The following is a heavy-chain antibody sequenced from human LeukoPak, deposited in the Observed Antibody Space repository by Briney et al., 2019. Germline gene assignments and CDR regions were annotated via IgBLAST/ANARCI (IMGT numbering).Heavy chain of an antibody. V-gene: IGHV4-61*01. D-gene: IGHD6-13*01. Sequence: SETLSLTCTVSGGSVSSGSYYWSWIRQPPGKGLEWIGYIYYSGSTNYNPSPKSRGTISVDTSKNQFSLKLSSVTAADTAVYYCARDRVAAASLDYWGQGTLVTVSS. J-gene: IGHJ4*02. CDR1: GGSVSSGSYY. CDR3: ARDRVAAASLDY. CDR2: IYYSGST.